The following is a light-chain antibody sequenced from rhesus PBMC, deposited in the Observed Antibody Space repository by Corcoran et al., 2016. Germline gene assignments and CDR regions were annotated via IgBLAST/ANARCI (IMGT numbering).Light chain of an antibody. V-gene: IGKV3S9*01. J-gene: IGKJ4*01. Sequence: EIVMTQSPATLSLSPGERATLSCRASQSVSSYVAWYQQKPEQAPRLLIYGASSRATGIPDRFSGSGSGIDFTLTISSLEPEDFAVYYCQQYSNWPLTFGGGTKVEIK. CDR1: QSVSSY. CDR3: QQYSNWPLT. CDR2: GAS.